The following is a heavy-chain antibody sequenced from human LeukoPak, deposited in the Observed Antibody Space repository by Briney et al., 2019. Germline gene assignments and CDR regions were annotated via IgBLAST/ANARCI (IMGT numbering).Heavy chain of an antibody. V-gene: IGHV3-30-3*01. Sequence: GGSPRLSCAASGFTFSSYAMHWVRQAPGKGLEWVAVISYDGSNKYYADSVKGRFTISRDNSKNTLYLQMNSLRAEDTAVYYCARDTGIAVAGTNELNYWGQGTLVTVSS. J-gene: IGHJ4*02. CDR1: GFTFSSYA. CDR3: ARDTGIAVAGTNELNY. CDR2: ISYDGSNK. D-gene: IGHD6-19*01.